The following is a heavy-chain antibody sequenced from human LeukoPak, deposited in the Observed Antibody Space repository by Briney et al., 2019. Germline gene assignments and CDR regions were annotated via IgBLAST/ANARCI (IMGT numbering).Heavy chain of an antibody. D-gene: IGHD3-3*01. Sequence: SVKVSCKASGDTFSGYSINWVRQAPGLGLEWMGGIIPLFGTSKYAEKFQGRVTITADESSTTAYMQMHSLTSEDTAVYYCARLIFGVEYYMDVWGKGTTVTVSS. CDR1: GDTFSGYS. CDR2: IIPLFGTS. CDR3: ARLIFGVEYYMDV. V-gene: IGHV1-69*13. J-gene: IGHJ6*03.